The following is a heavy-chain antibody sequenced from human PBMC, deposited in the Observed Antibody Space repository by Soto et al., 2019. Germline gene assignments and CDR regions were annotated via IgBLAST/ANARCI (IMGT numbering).Heavy chain of an antibody. Sequence: GGSLRLSCAASGFTFSSYGMHWVRQAPGKGLEWVAVIWYDGSNKYYADSVKGRFTISRDNSKNTLYLQMNSLRAEDTAVYYCARERRTVVTPSGYYYYGMDVWGQGTTVTVSS. CDR2: IWYDGSNK. CDR1: GFTFSSYG. CDR3: ARERRTVVTPSGYYYYGMDV. D-gene: IGHD2-21*02. J-gene: IGHJ6*02. V-gene: IGHV3-33*01.